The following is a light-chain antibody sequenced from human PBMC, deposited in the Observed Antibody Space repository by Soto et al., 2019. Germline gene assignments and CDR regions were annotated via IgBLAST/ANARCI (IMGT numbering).Light chain of an antibody. Sequence: DIQMTQSPSSLSASVGDRVTITCQASQDITNSLNWYQQKPGKAPKLLICDASNLETGVPSRFSGSGSGTDFTFSISSLQPEDIATYYCQQNNGLHTFGGGTKVEIK. CDR2: DAS. V-gene: IGKV1-33*01. CDR1: QDITNS. CDR3: QQNNGLHT. J-gene: IGKJ4*01.